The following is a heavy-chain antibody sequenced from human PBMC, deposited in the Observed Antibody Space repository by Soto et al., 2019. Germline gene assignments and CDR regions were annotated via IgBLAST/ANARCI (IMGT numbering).Heavy chain of an antibody. CDR2: ISGSGGST. Sequence: GGSLRLSCAASGFTFSNYAMSWVRQAPGKGLEWVSAISGSGGSTHYADSVKGRFTISRDNSRDTLHLQMNTLRAEDTAAYYCAKVPSYYYYYGLDVWGRGTTVTVSS. V-gene: IGHV3-23*01. CDR1: GFTFSNYA. CDR3: AKVPSYYYYYGLDV. J-gene: IGHJ6*02.